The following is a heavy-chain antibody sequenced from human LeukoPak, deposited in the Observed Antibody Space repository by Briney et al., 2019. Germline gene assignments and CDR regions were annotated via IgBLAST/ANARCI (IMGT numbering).Heavy chain of an antibody. D-gene: IGHD5-12*01. CDR1: GFTFSDYY. CDR2: ISSSGSTI. V-gene: IGHV3-11*04. Sequence: GGSLRLSCAASGFTFSDYYMSWLRQAPGKGLEGVSYISSSGSTIYYADSVKGRFTISRDNAKNSLYLQMNSLRAEDTAVCYCARGGYSGYDLNAFDIWGQGTMVTVSS. J-gene: IGHJ3*02. CDR3: ARGGYSGYDLNAFDI.